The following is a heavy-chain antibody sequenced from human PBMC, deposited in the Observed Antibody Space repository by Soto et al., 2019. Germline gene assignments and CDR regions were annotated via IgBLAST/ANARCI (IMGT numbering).Heavy chain of an antibody. V-gene: IGHV3-30*03. D-gene: IGHD2-15*01. J-gene: IGHJ4*02. CDR2: ISYDGSDR. CDR3: ARSTYCNGGSCYPQY. CDR1: GFTFSDYG. Sequence: GGSLRLSCEGPGFTFSDYGFHWVRQAPGKGLEWVAMISYDGSDRYYRDSEQGRFTISRDDPKNTVFLQMNSLRTEDTAMYYCARSTYCNGGSCYPQYWGPGTLVTVSS.